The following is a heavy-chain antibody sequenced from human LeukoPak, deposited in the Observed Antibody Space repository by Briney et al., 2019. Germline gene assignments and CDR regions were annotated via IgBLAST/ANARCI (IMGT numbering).Heavy chain of an antibody. V-gene: IGHV3-7*01. CDR1: GFTFSRYW. D-gene: IGHD2-8*01. J-gene: IGHJ4*02. CDR3: SNGIYDKSY. CDR2: IKQDGSEA. Sequence: GGSLRLSCGACGFTFSRYWMACVREAPGKGLECVANIKQDGSEAVYVDSVRGRFTISRDNAKNSLYLQMNSLRVEDTAMYYCSNGIYDKSYWGQGTLVTVSS.